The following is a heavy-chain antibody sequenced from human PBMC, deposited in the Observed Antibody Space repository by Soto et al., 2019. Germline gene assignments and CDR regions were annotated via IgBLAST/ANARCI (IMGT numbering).Heavy chain of an antibody. D-gene: IGHD3-10*01. Sequence: SETLSLTCTVSSAPITKYYWGWVRQAPGRGLEWIGFTHHSGYISYSPSLKSRVTMSVDPSKNQVSLKLTSVTAADTAVYYCARLYYYGSGSYYNDSGDPEAVTYYYYYGMDVWGQGTTVTVSS. CDR2: THHSGYI. V-gene: IGHV4-59*08. CDR3: ARLYYYGSGSYYNDSGDPEAVTYYYYYGMDV. CDR1: SAPITKYY. J-gene: IGHJ6*02.